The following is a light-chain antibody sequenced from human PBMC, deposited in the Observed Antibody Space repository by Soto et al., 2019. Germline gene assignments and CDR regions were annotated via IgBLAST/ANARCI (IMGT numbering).Light chain of an antibody. CDR1: QTISSW. CDR3: QQLERYPST. CDR2: KAS. Sequence: DIQMTQSPSTLSGSVGDRVTITCRASQTISSWLAWYQQKPGKAPKLLIYKASTLKSGVPSRFSGSGSGTEFTLTISSLQPDDFATYYCQQLERYPSTFGGGTKVEIK. J-gene: IGKJ4*01. V-gene: IGKV1-5*03.